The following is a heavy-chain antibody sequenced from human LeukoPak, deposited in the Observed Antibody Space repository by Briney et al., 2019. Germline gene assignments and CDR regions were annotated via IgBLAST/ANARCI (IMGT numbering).Heavy chain of an antibody. D-gene: IGHD4-17*01. V-gene: IGHV3-74*03. CDR2: LKSDGSTA. CDR3: ARGIYGDPVAFDS. Sequence: GGTLRLSCAASGFPFSSFNMHWVRQAPGKGLVWVSRLKSDGSTAMYADSVQGRFTISRDNARNTVHLLMSSLTVEDTGVYYCARGIYGDPVAFDSWGQGALVTVSS. J-gene: IGHJ4*02. CDR1: GFPFSSFN.